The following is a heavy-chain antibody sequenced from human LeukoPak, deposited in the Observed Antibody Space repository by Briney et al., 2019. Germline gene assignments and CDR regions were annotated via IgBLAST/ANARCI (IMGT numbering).Heavy chain of an antibody. CDR3: ARVGTPFDY. Sequence: GGSLRLSCAASGFTFSSYAMSWVRQAPGKGLEWVSAISGSGGSTYYADSVKGRFTISRDNAKNSLYLQMNSLRAEDTAVYYCARVGTPFDYWGQGTLVTVSS. CDR1: GFTFSSYA. J-gene: IGHJ4*02. V-gene: IGHV3-23*01. CDR2: ISGSGGST. D-gene: IGHD1-14*01.